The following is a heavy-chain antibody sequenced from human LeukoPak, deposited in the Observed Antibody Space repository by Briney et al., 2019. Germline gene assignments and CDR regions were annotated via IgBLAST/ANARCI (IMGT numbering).Heavy chain of an antibody. Sequence: ASVKVSCKASGYTFTSYDINWVRQATGQGLEWMGWMNPNSGNTGYAQKFQGRVTMTRNTSISTAYMELSSLRSEDTAVYYCARGATKARRITIFGVVITYYFDYWGQGTLVTVSS. CDR1: GYTFTSYD. J-gene: IGHJ4*02. D-gene: IGHD3-3*01. CDR2: MNPNSGNT. CDR3: ARGATKARRITIFGVVITYYFDY. V-gene: IGHV1-8*01.